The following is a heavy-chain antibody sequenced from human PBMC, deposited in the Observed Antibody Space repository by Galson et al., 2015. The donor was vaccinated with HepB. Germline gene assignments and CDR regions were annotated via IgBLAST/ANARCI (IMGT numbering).Heavy chain of an antibody. D-gene: IGHD3-3*01. J-gene: IGHJ4*02. CDR2: INHIGST. CDR1: GGPFSGYY. V-gene: IGHV4-34*01. CDR3: ARGYPSAFDS. Sequence: TLSLTCAVYGGPFSGYYWSWIRQPPGKGLEWIGEINHIGSTAYNPSLKSRVTLSVDTSEKHFSLKLSSVTAADTAVYYCARGYPSAFDSWGQGTLVTVSS.